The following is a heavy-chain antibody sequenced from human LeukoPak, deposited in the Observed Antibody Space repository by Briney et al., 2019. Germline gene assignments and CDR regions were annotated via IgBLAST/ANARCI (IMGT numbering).Heavy chain of an antibody. D-gene: IGHD3-10*01. Sequence: GGSLRLSCAASGFTFSGSALHWVRQASGKGLEWVGRIRSTANGYATAYAASVKGRFTISRDDSKNPAYLQMDSLKTEDTAVYYCTGNYYGSGSYADFDYWGQGTLVTVSS. CDR3: TGNYYGSGSYADFDY. V-gene: IGHV3-73*01. CDR1: GFTFSGSA. J-gene: IGHJ4*02. CDR2: IRSTANGYAT.